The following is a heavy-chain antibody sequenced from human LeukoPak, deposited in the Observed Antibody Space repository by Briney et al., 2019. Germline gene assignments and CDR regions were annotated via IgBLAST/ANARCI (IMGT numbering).Heavy chain of an antibody. CDR3: SRDEFRTNGMDV. CDR1: GYTFTGYY. V-gene: IGHV1-2*02. CDR2: INPNSGDT. J-gene: IGHJ6*02. Sequence: AAVKVSCKASGYTFTGYYIDWVRQAPGQGLEWMGWINPNSGDTNYAQKFQGSVTITSDTSISTAYIELSRLRSDDTAVCYCSRDEFRTNGMDVGGQGPTATVS. D-gene: IGHD1-14*01.